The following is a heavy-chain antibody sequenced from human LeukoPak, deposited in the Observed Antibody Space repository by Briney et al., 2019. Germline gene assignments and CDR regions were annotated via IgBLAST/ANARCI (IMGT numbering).Heavy chain of an antibody. D-gene: IGHD6-19*01. CDR2: IKSKTDGGTT. CDR3: TTGPPPEWLVLGAEDAFDI. CDR1: GFTFSNAW. J-gene: IGHJ3*02. Sequence: GGSLRLSCAASGFTFSNAWMSWVRQAPGKGLEWVGRIKSKTDGGTTDYAAPVKGRFTISRDDSKNTLYLQMNSLKTEDTAVYYCTTGPPPEWLVLGAEDAFDIWGQGTMVTVSS. V-gene: IGHV3-15*01.